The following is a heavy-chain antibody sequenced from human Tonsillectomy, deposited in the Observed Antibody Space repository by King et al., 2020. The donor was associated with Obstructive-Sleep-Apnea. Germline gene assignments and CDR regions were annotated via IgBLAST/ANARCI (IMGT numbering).Heavy chain of an antibody. CDR2: LYPAYSDN. V-gene: IGHV5-51*01. CDR1: GYSFTSYG. Sequence: VQLVESGAEVKKPGESLKISCKGAGYSFTSYGIGWVRQMPGKGLEWMGSLYPAYSDNRYRPPFQGQVTNSADNAISIAYLQWSSLKSSDTAMYFCARHSLGIVATGSDYWGQGTLVTVSS. CDR3: ARHSLGIVATGSDY. D-gene: IGHD1-26*01. J-gene: IGHJ4*02.